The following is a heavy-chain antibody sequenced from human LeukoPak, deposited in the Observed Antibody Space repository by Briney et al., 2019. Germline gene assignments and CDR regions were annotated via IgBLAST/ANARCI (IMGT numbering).Heavy chain of an antibody. CDR1: GYTFTSYG. CDR2: ISAYNGNT. D-gene: IGHD3-22*01. J-gene: IGHJ6*02. Sequence: ASVKVSCKASGYTFTSYGISWVRQAPGQGLEWMGWISAYNGNTNYAQKLQGRVTMTTDTSTSTAYMELRSLRSDDTAVYYCARTERTYYYDSSGYYYGMDVWGQGTTVTVSS. CDR3: ARTERTYYYDSSGYYYGMDV. V-gene: IGHV1-18*01.